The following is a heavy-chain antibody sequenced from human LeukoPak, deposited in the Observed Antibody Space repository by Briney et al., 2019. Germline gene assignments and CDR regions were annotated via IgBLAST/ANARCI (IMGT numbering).Heavy chain of an antibody. CDR3: AKGGSYRVQPYFDY. V-gene: IGHV3-23*01. CDR1: GFTFTSCT. CDR2: IRGSGDNT. J-gene: IGHJ4*02. D-gene: IGHD1-1*01. Sequence: PGGSLRLSCAASGFTFTSCTMSWVRQAPGKGLEWVSHIRGSGDNTYYADSVKGRFTISRDNSKNTLYLQMSSLRAEDTAVYFCAKGGSYRVQPYFDYWGQGALVTVSS.